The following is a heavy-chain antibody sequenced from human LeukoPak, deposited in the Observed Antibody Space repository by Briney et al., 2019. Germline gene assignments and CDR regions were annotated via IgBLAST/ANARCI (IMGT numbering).Heavy chain of an antibody. Sequence: GGSLRLSCAASGFTLRDYYMTWVRQAPGKGLEWVSTIYSGGTTYYADSVMGRFTISRHNSRNTLYLQMNSLRAEDTAVYYCARVDTVMAYYFDLWGQGTLVTVSS. CDR2: IYSGGTT. V-gene: IGHV3-53*04. J-gene: IGHJ4*02. CDR3: ARVDTVMAYYFDL. CDR1: GFTLRDYY. D-gene: IGHD5-18*01.